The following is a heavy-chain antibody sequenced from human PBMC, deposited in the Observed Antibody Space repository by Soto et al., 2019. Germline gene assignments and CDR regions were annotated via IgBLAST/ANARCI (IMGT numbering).Heavy chain of an antibody. CDR3: ASGLNFDV. V-gene: IGHV3-53*01. CDR1: GFSVYGHY. D-gene: IGHD3-9*01. CDR2: IYAYSAGTT. Sequence: DVQLVESGGGLIQPGGSLRLSCAISGFSVYGHYMSWVRQAPGKGLEWVSVIYAYSAGTTDYAESVRGRFTIYRDTSKNTVDIQMNSLRAEDAAVYYCASGLNFDVWGQGTLVTVSS. J-gene: IGHJ4*02.